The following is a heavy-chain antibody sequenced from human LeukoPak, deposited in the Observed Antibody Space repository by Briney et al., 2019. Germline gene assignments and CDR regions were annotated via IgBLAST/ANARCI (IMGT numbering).Heavy chain of an antibody. Sequence: GGSLRLSCVASGFAFSSYWMTWVRQAPGKGLEWVANIKQDGGEEYYVDSVKGRFTIARDNAKNSLFLQMNSLRVEDTAVYYCARLGGSYYTYWGQGTLVTVSS. J-gene: IGHJ4*02. D-gene: IGHD1-26*01. CDR1: GFAFSSYW. CDR3: ARLGGSYYTY. CDR2: IKQDGGEE. V-gene: IGHV3-7*01.